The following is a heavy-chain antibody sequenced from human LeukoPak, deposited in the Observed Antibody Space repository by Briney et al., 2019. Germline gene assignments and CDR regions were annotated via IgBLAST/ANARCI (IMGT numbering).Heavy chain of an antibody. D-gene: IGHD1-26*01. V-gene: IGHV3-66*01. Sequence: SGGSLRLSCAASGFTFSGNYMSWVRQAPGKGLEWVSVIYRGGSTHYADSVKGRFTISRDNSKNTLYLQMNSLRAEDTAVYYCATGVGGPIKEAGAFDIWGQGTMVTVSS. J-gene: IGHJ3*02. CDR3: ATGVGGPIKEAGAFDI. CDR1: GFTFSGNY. CDR2: IYRGGST.